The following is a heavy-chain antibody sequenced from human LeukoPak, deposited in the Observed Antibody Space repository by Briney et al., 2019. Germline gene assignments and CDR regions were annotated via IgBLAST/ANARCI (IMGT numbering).Heavy chain of an antibody. CDR2: VWHDGSKN. CDR1: GFTFSNYA. D-gene: IGHD3-16*01. Sequence: GGSLRLSCAASGFTFSNYAIIWVRQAPGKGLEGVGIVWHDGSKNYYGDSVEGRFSISRDNSKNALYLQMNSLRADDTAIYFCAKGGARPLGDAFDIWGQGTMVTVSS. J-gene: IGHJ3*02. CDR3: AKGGARPLGDAFDI. V-gene: IGHV3-33*06.